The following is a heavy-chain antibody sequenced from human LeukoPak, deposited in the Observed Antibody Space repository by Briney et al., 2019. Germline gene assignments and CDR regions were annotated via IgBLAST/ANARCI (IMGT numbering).Heavy chain of an antibody. D-gene: IGHD5-18*01. Sequence: SETLSLTCTVSGGSISSSSYYWGWIRQPPGKGLEWIGSIYYSGSTYYNPSLKSRVTISVDTSKNQFSLKLSSVTAADTAVYYCARVETLPGYTYGSYMDVWGKGTTVTVAS. CDR2: IYYSGST. J-gene: IGHJ6*03. CDR3: ARVETLPGYTYGSYMDV. CDR1: GGSISSSSYY. V-gene: IGHV4-39*07.